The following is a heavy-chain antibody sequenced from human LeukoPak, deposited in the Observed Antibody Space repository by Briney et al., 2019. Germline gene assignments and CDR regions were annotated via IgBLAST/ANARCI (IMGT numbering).Heavy chain of an antibody. CDR2: INTNTGNP. CDR1: GYTFTSYA. Sequence: ASVKVSCKASGYTFTSYAMNWVRQAPGQGLEWMGWINTNTGNPTYAQGFTGRFVFSLDTSVSTAYLQISSLKAEDTAVYYCARGSVYSNFYYYYMDVWGKGTTVTVSS. V-gene: IGHV7-4-1*02. J-gene: IGHJ6*03. CDR3: ARGSVYSNFYYYYMDV. D-gene: IGHD4-11*01.